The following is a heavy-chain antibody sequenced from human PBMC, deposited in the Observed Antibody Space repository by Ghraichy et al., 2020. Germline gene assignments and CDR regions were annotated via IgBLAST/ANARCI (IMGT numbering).Heavy chain of an antibody. D-gene: IGHD3-22*01. CDR3: ARDRYYYDSSGYYCY. V-gene: IGHV3-11*01. J-gene: IGHJ4*02. CDR1: GFTFSDYY. CDR2: ISSSGSTI. Sequence: GGSLRLSCAASGFTFSDYYMSWIRQAPGKGLEWVSYISSSGSTIYYADSVKGRFTISRDNAKNSLYLQMNSLRAEDTAVYYCARDRYYYDSSGYYCYWGQGTLVTVSS.